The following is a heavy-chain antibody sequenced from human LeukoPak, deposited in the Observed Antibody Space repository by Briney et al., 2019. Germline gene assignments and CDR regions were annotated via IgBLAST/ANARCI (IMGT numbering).Heavy chain of an antibody. D-gene: IGHD3-3*01. CDR3: ARDLFAADYYYYYGMDV. CDR2: ISYDGSNK. V-gene: IGHV3-30*03. J-gene: IGHJ6*02. CDR1: GFTFSPYW. Sequence: GGSLRLSCAASGFTFSPYWMHWVRQAPGKGLEWVAVISYDGSNKYYADSVKGRFTISRDNSKNTLYLQMNSLRAEDTAVYYCARDLFAADYYYYYGMDVWGQGTTVTVSS.